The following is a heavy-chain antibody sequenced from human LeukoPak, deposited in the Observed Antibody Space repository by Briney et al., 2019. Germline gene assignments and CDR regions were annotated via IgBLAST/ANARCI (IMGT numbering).Heavy chain of an antibody. CDR1: GFTFSSYS. V-gene: IGHV3-21*01. J-gene: IGHJ6*04. CDR2: ISGSSSYI. CDR3: ARDIVVVPAAIYYYYYYGMDV. D-gene: IGHD2-2*01. Sequence: GGSLRLSCAASGFTFSSYSMNWVRQAPGKGLEWVSSISGSSSYIYYADSVKGRFTISRDNAKNSLYLRMNSLRAEDTAVYYCARDIVVVPAAIYYYYYYGMDVWGKGTTVTVSS.